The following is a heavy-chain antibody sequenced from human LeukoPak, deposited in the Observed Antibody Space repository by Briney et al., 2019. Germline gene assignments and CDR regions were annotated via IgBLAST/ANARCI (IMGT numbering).Heavy chain of an antibody. CDR1: GFTFSGYA. CDR2: ISHDGSKK. J-gene: IGHJ4*02. V-gene: IGHV3-30*18. CDR3: AKTPTNWYTLDY. D-gene: IGHD2-2*02. Sequence: GMSLRLSCAASGFTFSGYAMHWVRQAPGKGLEWVAVISHDGSKKYYVDSVKGRFTISRDNSINTLFLQLDSLRPEDSAVYYCAKTPTNWYTLDYWGQGTLVTVSS.